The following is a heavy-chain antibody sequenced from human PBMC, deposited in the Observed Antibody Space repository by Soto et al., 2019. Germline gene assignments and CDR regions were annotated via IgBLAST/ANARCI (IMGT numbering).Heavy chain of an antibody. CDR2: IKQDGSEK. D-gene: IGHD3-16*02. CDR3: ARGDYVWGSYRTTHFDY. V-gene: IGHV3-7*01. Sequence: EVQLVESGGGLVQPGGSLRLSCAASGFTFSSYWMSWVRQAPGKGLEWVANIKQDGSEKYYVDSVKGRFTISRDNAKNSLYLQMNSLRAEDTAVYYCARGDYVWGSYRTTHFDYWGQGTLVTVSS. CDR1: GFTFSSYW. J-gene: IGHJ4*02.